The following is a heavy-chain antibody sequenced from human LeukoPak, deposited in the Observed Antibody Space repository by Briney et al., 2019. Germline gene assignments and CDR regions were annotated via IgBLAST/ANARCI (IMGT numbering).Heavy chain of an antibody. Sequence: GGSLRLSCAASGFTFSSYGMSWVRQAPGKGLEWVSAISGSGGSTYYADSVKGRFTISRDNSKNTLYLHMNSLRAEDTAVYYCAKAVREQWLVNYYYYMDVWGKGTTVTISS. J-gene: IGHJ6*03. CDR3: AKAVREQWLVNYYYYMDV. V-gene: IGHV3-23*01. CDR1: GFTFSSYG. D-gene: IGHD6-19*01. CDR2: ISGSGGST.